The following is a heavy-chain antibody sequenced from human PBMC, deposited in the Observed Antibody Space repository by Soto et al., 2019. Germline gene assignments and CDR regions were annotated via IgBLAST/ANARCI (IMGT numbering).Heavy chain of an antibody. J-gene: IGHJ4*02. CDR3: SKDSLLGSGSNDY. V-gene: IGHV3-74*01. D-gene: IGHD3-10*01. Sequence: VQLEESGGGLVQPGGSLRLSCAASGFTFSSYWMHWVRQAPGKGLVWVSRINSDGSSPSYAESVKGRFTITRDNAKNTRYLQMNRLRAEDTAVYYCSKDSLLGSGSNDYWGQGTRVTVSS. CDR1: GFTFSSYW. CDR2: INSDGSSP.